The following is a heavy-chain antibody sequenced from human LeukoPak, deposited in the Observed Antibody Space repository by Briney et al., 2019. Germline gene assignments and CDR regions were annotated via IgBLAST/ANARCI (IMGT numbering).Heavy chain of an antibody. J-gene: IGHJ6*03. V-gene: IGHV4-4*07. D-gene: IGHD2-21*01. CDR2: IFTSGIT. Sequence: PSETLSLTCTVSGGSISTYYWSWIRQPAGKGLEWIGRIFTSGITHYNPSLKSRVTMSIDTSKNQFSLRPSSVTAADTAVYYCARVFDKDVWGKGTTVTVSS. CDR1: GGSISTYY. CDR3: ARVFDKDV.